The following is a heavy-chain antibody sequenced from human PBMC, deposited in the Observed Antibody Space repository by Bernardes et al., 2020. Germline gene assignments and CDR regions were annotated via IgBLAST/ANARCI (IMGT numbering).Heavy chain of an antibody. CDR3: ARGLYDFWSGILRWFDP. CDR2: INHSGST. D-gene: IGHD3-3*01. CDR1: GGSFSGYY. Sequence: TLSLTCAVYGGSFSGYYWSWIRQPPGKGLEWIGEINHSGSTNYNPSLKSRVTISVDTSKNQFSLKLSSVTAADTAVYYCARGLYDFWSGILRWFDPWGQGTLVTVSS. V-gene: IGHV4-34*01. J-gene: IGHJ5*02.